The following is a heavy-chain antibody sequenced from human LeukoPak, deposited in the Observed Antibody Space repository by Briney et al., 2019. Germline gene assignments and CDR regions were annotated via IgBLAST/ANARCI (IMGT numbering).Heavy chain of an antibody. J-gene: IGHJ6*02. CDR1: GFTFSSYW. Sequence: PGGSLRLSCAASGFTFSSYWMSWVRQAPGKGLEWVANIKQDGSEKYYVDSVKGRFTISRDNAKNSLYLQMNSLRAEDTAVYYCASASSAVWYYYGMDVWGQGTTVTVSS. D-gene: IGHD3-22*01. CDR2: IKQDGSEK. V-gene: IGHV3-7*01. CDR3: ASASSAVWYYYGMDV.